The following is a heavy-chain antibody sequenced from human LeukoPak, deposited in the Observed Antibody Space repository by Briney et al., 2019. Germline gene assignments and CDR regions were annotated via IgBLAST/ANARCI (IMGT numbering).Heavy chain of an antibody. CDR3: ARERGRPIFGVVKHWFDP. D-gene: IGHD3-3*01. CDR1: GGSFSGYH. CDR2: INHSGST. Sequence: SETLSLTCAVYGGSFSGYHWSWIRQPPGKGLEWIGEINHSGSTNYNPSLKSRVTISVDTSKNQFSLKLSSVTAADTAVYYCARERGRPIFGVVKHWFDPWGQGNLVTVSS. J-gene: IGHJ5*02. V-gene: IGHV4-34*01.